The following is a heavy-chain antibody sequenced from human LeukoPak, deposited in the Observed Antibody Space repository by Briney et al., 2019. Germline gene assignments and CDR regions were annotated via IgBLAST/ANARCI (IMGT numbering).Heavy chain of an antibody. CDR3: AREIRSSGWFDY. V-gene: IGHV3-53*01. J-gene: IGHJ4*02. CDR1: GFTVSNNY. Sequence: GGSLRLSCAASGFTVSNNYMSWVRQAPGKGLEWVSLIYSAGSTYYADSVKGRFSISRDNANNSLYLQMNSLRAEDTAAYYCAREIRSSGWFDYWGQGTLVTVSS. D-gene: IGHD6-19*01. CDR2: IYSAGST.